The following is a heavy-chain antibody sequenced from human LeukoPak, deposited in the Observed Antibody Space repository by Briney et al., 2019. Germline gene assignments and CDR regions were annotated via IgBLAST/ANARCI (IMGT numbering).Heavy chain of an antibody. J-gene: IGHJ4*02. CDR1: GGSFSGYY. CDR3: ARLRRGYSYDYGVGYFDY. D-gene: IGHD5-18*01. Sequence: SETLSLTCAVYGGSFSGYYWSWIRQPPGKGLEWIGEINHSGSTNYNPSLKSRVTISVDTSKNQFSLKLSSVTAADMAVYYCARLRRGYSYDYGVGYFDYWGQGTLVTVSS. CDR2: INHSGST. V-gene: IGHV4-34*01.